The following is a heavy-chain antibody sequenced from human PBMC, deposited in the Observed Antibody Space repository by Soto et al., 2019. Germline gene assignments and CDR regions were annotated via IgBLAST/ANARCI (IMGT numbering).Heavy chain of an antibody. D-gene: IGHD6-19*01. Sequence: QVQLVQSGAEVKKPGSSVKVSCKVSGGTFSNYAIDWVRLAPGHALEWMGGIVPIFGTTYYTQKFQGRATIIADDSTCTAYLEMSSLRSEDTAIYYCARVEAVAGLYNYHGLDVWGQGTAVTVSS. J-gene: IGHJ6*02. CDR1: GGTFSNYA. V-gene: IGHV1-69*12. CDR3: ARVEAVAGLYNYHGLDV. CDR2: IVPIFGTT.